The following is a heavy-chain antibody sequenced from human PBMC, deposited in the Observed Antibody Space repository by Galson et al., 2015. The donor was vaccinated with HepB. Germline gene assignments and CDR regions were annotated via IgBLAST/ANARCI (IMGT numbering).Heavy chain of an antibody. CDR1: GGSISSGGYY. J-gene: IGHJ6*02. CDR2: IYYSGST. V-gene: IGHV4-31*03. Sequence: TLSLTCTVSGGSISSGGYYWSWIRQHPGKGLEWIGYIYYSGSTYYNPSLKSRVTISVDTSKNQFSLKLSSVTAADTAVYYCARAGLWFGENYYGTDVWGQGTTVTVSS. CDR3: ARAGLWFGENYYGTDV. D-gene: IGHD3-10*01.